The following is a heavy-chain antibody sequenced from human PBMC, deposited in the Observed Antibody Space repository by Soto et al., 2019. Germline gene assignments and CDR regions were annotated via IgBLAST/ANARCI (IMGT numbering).Heavy chain of an antibody. CDR1: GGSISSGGYS. V-gene: IGHV4-30-2*01. Sequence: QLQLQESGSGLVKPSQTLSLTRAVSGGSISSGGYSWSWIRQPPGKGLEWIGYIYHSGSTYYNPSLKSRVTISVDRSKNQFSLKLSSVTAADTAVYYCARGRDSSGWYPWFDPWGQGTLVTVSS. CDR2: IYHSGST. CDR3: ARGRDSSGWYPWFDP. D-gene: IGHD6-19*01. J-gene: IGHJ5*02.